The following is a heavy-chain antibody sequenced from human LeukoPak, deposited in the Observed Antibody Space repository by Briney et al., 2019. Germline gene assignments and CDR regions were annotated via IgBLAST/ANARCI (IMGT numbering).Heavy chain of an antibody. V-gene: IGHV3-74*01. J-gene: IGHJ3*01. D-gene: IGHD6-19*01. CDR1: GFTFSTYW. Sequence: GGSLRLSCAASGFTFSTYWMLCFRQAPGKGLDWVSLINGEGDNRQYADSVKGRFTISRDNAKNTLYVQMNGLRVEDTAIYYCAGGSGWLVDFWGQGTMVTVSS. CDR2: INGEGDNR. CDR3: AGGSGWLVDF.